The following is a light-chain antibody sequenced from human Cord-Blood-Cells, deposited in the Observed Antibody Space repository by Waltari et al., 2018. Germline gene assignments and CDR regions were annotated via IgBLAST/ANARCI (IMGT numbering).Light chain of an antibody. CDR2: EVS. CDR3: CSYAGSSTYV. J-gene: IGLJ1*01. Sequence: QSALTQPASVSGSPGQSITIPCTGTSSDVGSYNLVSLYQQHPGKAPKLMIYEVSKRPSGVSNRFSGSKSGNTASLTISGLQAEDEADYYCCSYAGSSTYVFGTGTKVTVL. CDR1: SSDVGSYNL. V-gene: IGLV2-23*02.